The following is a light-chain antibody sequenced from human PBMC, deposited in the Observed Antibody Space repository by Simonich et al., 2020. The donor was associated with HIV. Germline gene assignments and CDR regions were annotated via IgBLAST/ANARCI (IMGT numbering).Light chain of an antibody. J-gene: IGKJ1*01. CDR1: QSVSSK. V-gene: IGKV3-15*01. CDR2: GAS. Sequence: EIVMTQSPATLSVSPGERATLSCRASQSVSSKLAWYQQKPGQAPRLLIYGASTRATGIPARFRGSGSGTEFTLTISSMQSEDFAVYYCQQYNNWWTFGQGTKVEIK. CDR3: QQYNNWWT.